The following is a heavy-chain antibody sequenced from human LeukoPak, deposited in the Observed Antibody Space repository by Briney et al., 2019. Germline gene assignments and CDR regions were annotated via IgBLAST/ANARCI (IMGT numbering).Heavy chain of an antibody. CDR3: AREDDYYDILTGYYLVRGDAFDI. CDR1: GFTFSSYS. J-gene: IGHJ3*02. Sequence: GGSLRLSCAASGFTFSSYSMNWVRQAPGKGLEWGSYISSSSSTIYYADSVKGRFTISRDNAKNSLYLKMNSLRAEDTAVYYCAREDDYYDILTGYYLVRGDAFDIWGQGTMVTVSS. V-gene: IGHV3-48*01. D-gene: IGHD3-9*01. CDR2: ISSSSSTI.